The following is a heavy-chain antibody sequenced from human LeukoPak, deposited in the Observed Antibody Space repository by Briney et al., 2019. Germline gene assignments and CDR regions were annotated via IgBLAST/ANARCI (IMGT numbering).Heavy chain of an antibody. D-gene: IGHD2-15*01. J-gene: IGHJ5*02. Sequence: GGSLRLSCAASGFTFSSYWMHWVRQAPGKGLVWVSRINSDGSTTNYADSVKDRFTISRDNAENTLYLQMNSLRVEDTAVYYCTMRVSATRRFDPWGQGTLVTVSS. CDR1: GFTFSSYW. CDR2: INSDGSTT. CDR3: TMRVSATRRFDP. V-gene: IGHV3-74*01.